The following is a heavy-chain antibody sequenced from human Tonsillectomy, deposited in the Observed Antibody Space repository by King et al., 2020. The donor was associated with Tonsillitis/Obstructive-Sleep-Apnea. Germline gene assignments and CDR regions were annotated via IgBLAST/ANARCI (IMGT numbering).Heavy chain of an antibody. V-gene: IGHV3-13*01. Sequence: VQLVESGGGLVQPGGSLRLSCAASGFTFSSYDMNWVRQATGKGLEWVSGIGTTGDTYYPGAAKGRFTISRENAKNSLYLQMNSLRAGDTAVCYCARAYDSSGYYYYGLDVWGQGTAGTVSS. CDR1: GFTFSSYD. CDR2: IGTTGDT. CDR3: ARAYDSSGYYYYGLDV. J-gene: IGHJ6*02. D-gene: IGHD3-22*01.